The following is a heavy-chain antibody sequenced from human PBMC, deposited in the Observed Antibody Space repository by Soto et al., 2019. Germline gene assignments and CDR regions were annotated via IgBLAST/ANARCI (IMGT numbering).Heavy chain of an antibody. Sequence: EVQLVESGGGLVQPGGSLRLSCSVSGFTLSDHYIDWVRQAPGKGLEWVGRSRNQANGYSTIYAASVKGRFTTSRDDSKNLVYLQMESLRTEDSAVYYCVRDTYFSDSSSYTRCFDFWGQGALVPVSS. D-gene: IGHD3-22*01. CDR2: SRNQANGYST. V-gene: IGHV3-72*01. CDR3: VRDTYFSDSSSYTRCFDF. J-gene: IGHJ4*02. CDR1: GFTLSDHY.